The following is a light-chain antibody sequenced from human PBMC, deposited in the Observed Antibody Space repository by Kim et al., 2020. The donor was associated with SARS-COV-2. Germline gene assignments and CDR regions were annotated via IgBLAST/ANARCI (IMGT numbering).Light chain of an antibody. Sequence: GQVVNSVCSGRSSNIGSNYVYWYQQLPATAPNLLIYRNNQRPSGVPDRFSGSKSGTSASLAISGLRSEDEADYYCAAWDDSLSGRVFGGGTKLTVL. CDR2: RNN. CDR3: AAWDDSLSGRV. CDR1: SSNIGSNY. V-gene: IGLV1-47*01. J-gene: IGLJ3*02.